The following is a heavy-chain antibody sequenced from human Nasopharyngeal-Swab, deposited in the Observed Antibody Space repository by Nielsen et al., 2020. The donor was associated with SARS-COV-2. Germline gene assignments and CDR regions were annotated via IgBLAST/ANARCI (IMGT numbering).Heavy chain of an antibody. CDR3: ARAIFGVVIIFNYYYMDV. D-gene: IGHD3-3*01. Sequence: RQAPGKRLEWIGEINHSGSTNYNPSLKSRVTISVDTSKNQFSLKLSSVTAADTAVYYCARAIFGVVIIFNYYYMDVWGKGTTVTVSS. CDR2: INHSGST. J-gene: IGHJ6*03. V-gene: IGHV4-34*01.